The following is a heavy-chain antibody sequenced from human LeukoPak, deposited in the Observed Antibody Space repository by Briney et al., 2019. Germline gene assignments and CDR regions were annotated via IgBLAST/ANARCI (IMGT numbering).Heavy chain of an antibody. D-gene: IGHD2-21*02. CDR2: INPNHGGT. J-gene: IGHJ4*02. Sequence: ASVKVSCKASGYTFTGYYMHWVRQAPGQGLEWMGWINPNHGGTNYAQKFQGRVTMTRDTSISTAYMELSRLRSDDTAVYYCASGDLLVPPDYWGQGTLVTVSS. V-gene: IGHV1-2*02. CDR3: ASGDLLVPPDY. CDR1: GYTFTGYY.